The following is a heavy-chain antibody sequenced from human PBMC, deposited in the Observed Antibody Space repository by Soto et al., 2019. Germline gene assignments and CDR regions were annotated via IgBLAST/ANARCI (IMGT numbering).Heavy chain of an antibody. J-gene: IGHJ6*02. Sequence: GGSLRLSCAASGFTFSSYAMHWVRQAPGKGLEWVAVISYDGSNKYYADSVKGRFTISRDNSKNTLYLQMNSLRAEDTAVYYCARDPEYIVVVVAARYYGMDVWGQGTTVTVSS. V-gene: IGHV3-30-3*01. CDR3: ARDPEYIVVVVAARYYGMDV. D-gene: IGHD2-15*01. CDR1: GFTFSSYA. CDR2: ISYDGSNK.